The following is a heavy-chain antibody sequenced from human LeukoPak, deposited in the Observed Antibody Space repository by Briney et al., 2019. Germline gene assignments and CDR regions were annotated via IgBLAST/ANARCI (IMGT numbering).Heavy chain of an antibody. D-gene: IGHD2-21*01. V-gene: IGHV3-21*01. Sequence: GGSLRLSCAASGFTFSSYSMNWVRQAPGKGLEWVSSISSSSSYIYYADSVKGRFTISRDNAKNSLYLQMNSLRAEDTAVYYCARDGPEYSDAFDIWGQGTVVTVSS. J-gene: IGHJ3*02. CDR1: GFTFSSYS. CDR3: ARDGPEYSDAFDI. CDR2: ISSSSSYI.